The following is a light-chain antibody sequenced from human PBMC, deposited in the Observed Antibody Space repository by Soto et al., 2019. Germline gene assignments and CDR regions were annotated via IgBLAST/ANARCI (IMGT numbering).Light chain of an antibody. CDR1: QGVTTN. J-gene: IGKJ4*01. CDR2: DVS. V-gene: IGKV3-20*01. Sequence: EVVLTKRPGSFYLSQGERATLSCRAGQGVTTNFAWYQQKSGQSPRLLIYDVSIRATGVPARFSGSGSGTDFTLTISRLEPEDFAMFYCQQYGGSPLTFGGGTKVDIK. CDR3: QQYGGSPLT.